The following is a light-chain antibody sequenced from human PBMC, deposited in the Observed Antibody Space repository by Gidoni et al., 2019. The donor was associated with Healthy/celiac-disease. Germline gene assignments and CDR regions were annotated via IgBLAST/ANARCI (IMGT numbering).Light chain of an antibody. CDR3: QQYGSRWT. CDR1: QSVSSSY. V-gene: IGKV3-20*01. CDR2: GAS. J-gene: IGKJ1*01. Sequence: EIVLTQSPGILSWSPGQRATLSCRASQSVSSSYLAWYQQKPGQAPRLLIYGASSRASGIPDRFSGSGSGTDFTLTISRLEPEDFAVYYCQQYGSRWTFGQGTKVEIK.